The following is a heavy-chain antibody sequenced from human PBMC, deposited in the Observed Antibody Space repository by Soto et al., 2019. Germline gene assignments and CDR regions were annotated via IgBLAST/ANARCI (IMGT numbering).Heavy chain of an antibody. Sequence: SGPTLVNPTQTLTLTCTFSGFSLTTSGVGVGWIRQPPGKALEWLALLYWDDDERYSPALKSRLTITKDTSKKQVVLTMINVDTVDSATYYCAPAGVISIFDYWGPGTLVTVSS. V-gene: IGHV2-5*02. CDR2: LYWDDDE. D-gene: IGHD3-3*01. J-gene: IGHJ4*02. CDR3: APAGVISIFDY. CDR1: GFSLTTSGVG.